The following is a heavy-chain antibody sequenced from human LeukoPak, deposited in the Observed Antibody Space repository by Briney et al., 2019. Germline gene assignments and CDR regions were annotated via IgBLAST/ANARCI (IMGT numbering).Heavy chain of an antibody. D-gene: IGHD3-9*01. CDR3: ARHSNYDILTGYSIAFYYYYGMDV. J-gene: IGHJ6*02. CDR1: GGSISSSSYY. CDR2: IYYSGST. Sequence: SETLSLTCTVSGGSISSSSYYWGWIRQPPGKGLEWIGSIYYSGSTYYNPSLKSRVTISVDTSKNQFSLKLSSVTAADTAVYYCARHSNYDILTGYSIAFYYYYGMDVWGLGTTVTVSS. V-gene: IGHV4-39*01.